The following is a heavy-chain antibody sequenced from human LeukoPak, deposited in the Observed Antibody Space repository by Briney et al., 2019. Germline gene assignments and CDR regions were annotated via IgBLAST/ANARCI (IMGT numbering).Heavy chain of an antibody. D-gene: IGHD4-23*01. CDR3: AREDLLVATRGLDY. Sequence: SETLSLTCTISGGSITSYFWHWIRQPAGKGLEWIGRIYASGTTNYNATLKSRLTMSIDTSKNQFSLSLNSVTAADTALYYCAREDLLVATRGLDYWGQGTLVTVSS. CDR1: GGSITSYF. J-gene: IGHJ4*02. CDR2: IYASGTT. V-gene: IGHV4-4*07.